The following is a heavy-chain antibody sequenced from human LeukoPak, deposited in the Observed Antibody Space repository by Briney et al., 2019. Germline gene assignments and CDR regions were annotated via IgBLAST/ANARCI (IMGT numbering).Heavy chain of an antibody. Sequence: SETLSLTCTVSGGSISSSSYYWGWIRQPPGKGLEWIGYIYYSGSTNYNPSLKSRVTISVDTSKNQFSLKLSSVTAADTAVYYCARGIVVVAQLGYYYYYMDVWGKGTTVTISS. CDR2: IYYSGST. V-gene: IGHV4-61*05. CDR1: GGSISSSSYY. CDR3: ARGIVVVAQLGYYYYYMDV. J-gene: IGHJ6*03. D-gene: IGHD2-15*01.